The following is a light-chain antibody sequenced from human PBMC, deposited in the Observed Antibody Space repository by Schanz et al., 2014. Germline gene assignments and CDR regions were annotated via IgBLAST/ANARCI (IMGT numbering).Light chain of an antibody. Sequence: QSALSQPASVSGSPGQSITISCTGTSSDVGGYDYVSWYQQHPGKAPKLMIYDVTNRPSGVSNRFSGSKSGNTASLTISVLQAEDEAHYYCSSYTSSSTPVFGGGTKLTVL. CDR3: SSYTSSSTPV. J-gene: IGLJ2*01. CDR2: DVT. CDR1: SSDVGGYDY. V-gene: IGLV2-14*03.